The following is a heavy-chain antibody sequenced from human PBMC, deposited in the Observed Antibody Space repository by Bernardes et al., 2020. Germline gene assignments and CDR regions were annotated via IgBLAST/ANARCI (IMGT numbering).Heavy chain of an antibody. CDR3: AKRQLISSGYFDC. J-gene: IGHJ4*02. Sequence: SLRLSCAASGFTFSSYAMSWVRQVPGKGLEWVSAITGSAASTDYADSVRGRFTISRDNSKNTLYLQMSSLRAEDTAVYYCAKRQLISSGYFDCWGQGTLVTVSS. D-gene: IGHD3-22*01. CDR2: ITGSAAST. V-gene: IGHV3-23*01. CDR1: GFTFSSYA.